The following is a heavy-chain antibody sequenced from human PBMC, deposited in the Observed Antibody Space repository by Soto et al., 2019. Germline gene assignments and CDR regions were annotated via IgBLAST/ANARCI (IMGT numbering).Heavy chain of an antibody. Sequence: LGESLKISCKGSGYNFAGYWIAWARQMPGKGLELMGIIYPSDPDTRYRPSFQGQVTISADKSISSAYLQWSSLRASDTAMYYCARGGVSTRTFDYWGQATPVTVSS. CDR2: IYPSDPDT. CDR3: ARGGVSTRTFDY. D-gene: IGHD3-3*01. CDR1: GYNFAGYW. V-gene: IGHV5-51*01. J-gene: IGHJ4*02.